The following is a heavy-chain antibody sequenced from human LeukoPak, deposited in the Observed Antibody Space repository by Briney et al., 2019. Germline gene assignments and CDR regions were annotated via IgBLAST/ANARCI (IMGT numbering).Heavy chain of an antibody. CDR1: GGSISSYY. CDR2: IDHVGRS. J-gene: IGHJ3*02. V-gene: IGHV4-34*01. D-gene: IGHD2-15*01. CDR3: ARPVYCSVTTCTGPLHI. Sequence: SETLSLTCTVSGGSISSYYWAWIRQSPVKGLEWIGEIDHVGRSRYNPSLKSRLTIPVDTSKNQFSLRLSSVTAADTALYFCARPVYCSVTTCTGPLHIWGQGTMVTVSS.